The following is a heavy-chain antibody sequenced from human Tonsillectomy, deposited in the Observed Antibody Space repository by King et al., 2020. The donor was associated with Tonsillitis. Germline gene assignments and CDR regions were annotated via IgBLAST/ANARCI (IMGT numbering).Heavy chain of an antibody. Sequence: VQLVESGGGLVQPGGSLRLSCAASGFTFSSYAMSWVRQAPGKGLEWVSVIYSGGSSTYYADSVKGRFTISRDNSKNTLYLQMNSLRAEDTAVYYCAKDPRDYGGNSGDYWGQGTLVTVSS. J-gene: IGHJ4*02. CDR1: GFTFSSYA. CDR3: AKDPRDYGGNSGDY. CDR2: IYSGGSST. D-gene: IGHD4-23*01. V-gene: IGHV3-23*03.